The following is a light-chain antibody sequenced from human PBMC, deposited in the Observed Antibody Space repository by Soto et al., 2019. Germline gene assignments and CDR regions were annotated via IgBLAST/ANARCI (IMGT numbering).Light chain of an antibody. CDR2: GAS. Sequence: EIVMTQSPATLSVSPGERATLSCRASQSVSSNLAWYQQKPGQAPRLLIYGASTRATGIPARXXXXXXXXXXXXXXXXXXSXDFAVXXCQXYNNWXPFTFGPGTKVD. J-gene: IGKJ3*01. V-gene: IGKV3-15*01. CDR3: QXYNNWXPFT. CDR1: QSVSSN.